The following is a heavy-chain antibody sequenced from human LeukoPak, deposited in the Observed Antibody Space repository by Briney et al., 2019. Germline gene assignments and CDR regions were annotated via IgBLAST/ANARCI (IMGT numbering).Heavy chain of an antibody. CDR3: ARGGPSGYYGSGSSPDY. CDR2: INTNTGNP. Sequence: ASVKVSCKASGYTFTSYPMNWVRQAPGQGLEWMGWINTNTGNPMYAQGFTGRLVFSLDTSVSTAYLQISSLKAEDTAVYYCARGGPSGYYGSGSSPDYWGQGALVTVSS. D-gene: IGHD3-10*01. CDR1: GYTFTSYP. V-gene: IGHV7-4-1*02. J-gene: IGHJ4*02.